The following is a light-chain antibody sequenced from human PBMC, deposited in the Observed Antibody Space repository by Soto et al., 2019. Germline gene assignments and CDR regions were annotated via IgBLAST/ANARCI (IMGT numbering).Light chain of an antibody. Sequence: HSALTQPASVSGSPGQSITISCSGSSSDIGAYNHVAWFQQFPGKTPKLVIYSVSDRPSGVSYRFSGSKSGNTASLTISGLQADDEADYYCISYTVSRAYVFGTGTKLTVL. CDR3: ISYTVSRAYV. V-gene: IGLV2-14*01. CDR2: SVS. CDR1: SSDIGAYNH. J-gene: IGLJ1*01.